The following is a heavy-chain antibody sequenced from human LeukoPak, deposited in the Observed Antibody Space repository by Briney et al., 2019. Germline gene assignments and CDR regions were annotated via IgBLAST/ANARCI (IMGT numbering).Heavy chain of an antibody. Sequence: GRSLRLSCAASGFTSSRYGMHWVRQAPGKGLEWVAVISYDGSNKDYADSVKGRFTIPRDNSENTLYLQMSSLRAEDTAVYYCAKAFRAAAGNFGSDYWGQGTLVTVSS. J-gene: IGHJ4*02. V-gene: IGHV3-30*18. CDR1: GFTSSRYG. CDR3: AKAFRAAAGNFGSDY. D-gene: IGHD6-13*01. CDR2: ISYDGSNK.